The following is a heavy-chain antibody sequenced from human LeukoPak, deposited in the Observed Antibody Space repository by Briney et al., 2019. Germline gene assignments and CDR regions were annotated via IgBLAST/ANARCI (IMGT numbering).Heavy chain of an antibody. D-gene: IGHD4-23*01. CDR1: GYTFTSYY. CDR3: ARVPFYGGNSFWYFDL. V-gene: IGHV1-18*04. Sequence: ASVKVSCKASGYTFTSYYMHWVRQAPGQGLEWMGWISAYNGNTNYAQKLQGRVTMTTDTSTSTAYMELRSLRSDDTAVYYCARVPFYGGNSFWYFDLWGRGTLVTVSS. J-gene: IGHJ2*01. CDR2: ISAYNGNT.